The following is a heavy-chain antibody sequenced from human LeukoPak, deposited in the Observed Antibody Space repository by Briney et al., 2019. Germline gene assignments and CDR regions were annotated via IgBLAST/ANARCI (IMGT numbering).Heavy chain of an antibody. J-gene: IGHJ4*02. CDR3: ARGLSGIAVAGTSLDY. V-gene: IGHV3-23*01. Sequence: GGTLRLSCAASGFTFSSYGMSWVRQAPGKGLEWVSAISGSGGSTYYADSVKGRFTISRDNSKNTLYLQMNSLRAEDTAVYYCARGLSGIAVAGTSLDYWGQGTLVTVSS. D-gene: IGHD6-19*01. CDR2: ISGSGGST. CDR1: GFTFSSYG.